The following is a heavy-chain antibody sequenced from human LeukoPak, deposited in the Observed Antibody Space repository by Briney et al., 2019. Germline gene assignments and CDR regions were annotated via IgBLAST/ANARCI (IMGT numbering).Heavy chain of an antibody. CDR2: IKQDGSKK. D-gene: IGHD5-24*01. CDR1: GFTFSSHW. Sequence: GGSLRLSCAASGFTFSSHWMSWVRQAPGKGLEWVANIKQDGSKKSYVDSVKGRFTISRDNAKNSLYLQMNSLRAEDTAIYYCTRVGYIDEGIDYWGQGTLVTVSS. V-gene: IGHV3-7*04. CDR3: TRVGYIDEGIDY. J-gene: IGHJ4*02.